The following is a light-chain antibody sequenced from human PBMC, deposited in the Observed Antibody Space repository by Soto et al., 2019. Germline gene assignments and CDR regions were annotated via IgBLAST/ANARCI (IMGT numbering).Light chain of an antibody. CDR1: SGSIASNY. CDR2: EDN. Sequence: NFMQTQPHSVSESPGKTVTISCTGSSGSIASNYVQWYQQRPGSAPTTVIYEDNQRPSGVPDRFSGSIDSSSNSASLTISGLKTEDEADYYCQSYDSSNPVFGGGTKLTVL. V-gene: IGLV6-57*02. J-gene: IGLJ3*02. CDR3: QSYDSSNPV.